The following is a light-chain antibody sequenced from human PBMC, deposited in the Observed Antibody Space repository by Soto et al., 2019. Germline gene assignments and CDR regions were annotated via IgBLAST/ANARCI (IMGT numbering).Light chain of an antibody. V-gene: IGKV3-20*01. Sequence: EIVLTQSPGTLSLSPGERATLSCRASQSVSSKYLAWYQQKPGRAPRVLICGTSIRAWGVPERISGGGSGSDLTLTIPRLALEAFAVYSCQKHGSSLFTFXPWTTVDIK. J-gene: IGKJ3*01. CDR3: QKHGSSLFT. CDR2: GTS. CDR1: QSVSSKY.